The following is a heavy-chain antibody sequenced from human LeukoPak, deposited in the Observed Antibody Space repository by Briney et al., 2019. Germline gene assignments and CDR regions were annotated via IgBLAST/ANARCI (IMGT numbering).Heavy chain of an antibody. CDR2: IYTSGST. J-gene: IGHJ4*02. D-gene: IGHD3-16*02. V-gene: IGHV4-4*07. CDR1: GGSISSYY. CDR3: ARDPLERFGGVIVREGGVYFDY. Sequence: SETLSLTCTVSGGSISSYYWSWIRQPAGKGLEWIGRIYTSGSTNYNPSLKSRVTMSVDTSKNQFSLKLSSVTAADTAVYYCARDPLERFGGVIVREGGVYFDYWGQGTLVTVSS.